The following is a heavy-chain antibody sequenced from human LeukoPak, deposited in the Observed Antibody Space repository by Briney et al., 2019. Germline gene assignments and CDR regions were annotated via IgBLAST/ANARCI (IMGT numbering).Heavy chain of an antibody. V-gene: IGHV4-31*03. CDR2: IYYSGST. CDR3: ARAGAIGSGGIDY. Sequence: PSETLSLTCTVSGGSISSGGYYWSWIRQHPGKGLEWIGYIYYSGSTYYNPSLKSRVTISVDRSKNQFSLKLSSVTAADTAVYYCARAGAIGSGGIDYWGQGTLVTVSS. D-gene: IGHD2-15*01. J-gene: IGHJ4*02. CDR1: GGSISSGGYY.